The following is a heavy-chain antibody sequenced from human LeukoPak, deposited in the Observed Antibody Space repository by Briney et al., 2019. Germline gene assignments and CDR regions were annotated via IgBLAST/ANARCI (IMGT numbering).Heavy chain of an antibody. J-gene: IGHJ4*02. V-gene: IGHV5-51*01. CDR3: ARHPTSSVFNF. CDR2: IYPGDSDT. CDR1: GYSFTAYW. D-gene: IGHD2-2*01. Sequence: GESLRISCKGSGYSFTAYWIAWVRHMPGKGLEWVGSIYPGDSDTTYSPSFQGQVTMSADKSISTAYLQWNSLKASDTAVYYCARHPTSSVFNFWGQGTLVTVSS.